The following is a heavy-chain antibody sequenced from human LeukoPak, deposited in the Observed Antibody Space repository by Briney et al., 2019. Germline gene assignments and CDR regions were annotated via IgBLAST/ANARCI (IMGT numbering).Heavy chain of an antibody. CDR3: ATDRDYSNTERGFDY. Sequence: ASVKVSCKTSGYTFTDYYIHWVRQAPGQGLEWMRWINPNSGETNSAQKFQGRVTMTGDTSISTAYMELRRVTSDDTAVYYCATDRDYSNTERGFDYWGQGTMVTVSS. D-gene: IGHD4-11*01. CDR2: INPNSGET. CDR1: GYTFTDYY. V-gene: IGHV1-2*02. J-gene: IGHJ4*02.